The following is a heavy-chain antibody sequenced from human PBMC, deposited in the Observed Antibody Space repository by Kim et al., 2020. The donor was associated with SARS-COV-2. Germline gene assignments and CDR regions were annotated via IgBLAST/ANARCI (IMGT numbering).Heavy chain of an antibody. Sequence: GGSLRLSCAASGFTFSEAWMSWVRQAPGKGLEWVGRITSKSDDETTDYATPVKDRFTISRDDSKNTLYLQMNSLKSEDTAVYYCTTDRSTNAAVDPFDFWGRGTLVVVSS. CDR3: TTDRSTNAAVDPFDF. J-gene: IGHJ4*02. D-gene: IGHD6-25*01. V-gene: IGHV3-15*01. CDR1: GFTFSEAW. CDR2: ITSKSDDETT.